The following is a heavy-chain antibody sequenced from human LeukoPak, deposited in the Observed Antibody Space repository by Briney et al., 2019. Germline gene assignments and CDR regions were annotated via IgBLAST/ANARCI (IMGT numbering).Heavy chain of an antibody. D-gene: IGHD3-10*01. CDR2: IGGSSSTI. Sequence: PGGSLRLSCAASGFTFSSYTMNWVRQAPGKGLEWDSYIGGSSSTIYYADSVKGRFTISRDNAKNSLYLQMNSLRAEDTAVYYCAIEGYYASGLYYYYYMDVWGKGTTVTVSS. V-gene: IGHV3-48*01. CDR3: AIEGYYASGLYYYYYMDV. J-gene: IGHJ6*03. CDR1: GFTFSSYT.